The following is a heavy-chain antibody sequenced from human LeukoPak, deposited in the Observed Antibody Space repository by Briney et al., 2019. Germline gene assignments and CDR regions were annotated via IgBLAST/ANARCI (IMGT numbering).Heavy chain of an antibody. D-gene: IGHD2/OR15-2a*01. CDR3: AGHHPRNTVDF. V-gene: IGHV4-59*08. CDR2: ISDIGSI. Sequence: SETLSLTCTVSGGSISSYYWSWIRQPPGKGLEWIAYISDIGSINYNPSLKSRVTISLDTSKNQFSLTLSSVTAADTAVYYCAGHHPRNTVDFWGQGTLVTVSS. J-gene: IGHJ4*02. CDR1: GGSISSYY.